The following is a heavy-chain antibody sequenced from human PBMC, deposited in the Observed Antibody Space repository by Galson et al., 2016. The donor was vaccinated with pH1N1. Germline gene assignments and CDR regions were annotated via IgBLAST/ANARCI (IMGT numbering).Heavy chain of an antibody. CDR3: ARVSRIVLMAPMDV. D-gene: IGHD2-8*01. Sequence: SLRLSCAASGFTFDDYAMQWVRQGPGKGLEWVSGISWNSGSIGYADSVKGRFTISRDNARNSLYLQMNSLRVEDTALYYSARVSRIVLMAPMDVWGKGTTVTVSS. V-gene: IGHV3-9*01. CDR1: GFTFDDYA. CDR2: ISWNSGSI. J-gene: IGHJ6*03.